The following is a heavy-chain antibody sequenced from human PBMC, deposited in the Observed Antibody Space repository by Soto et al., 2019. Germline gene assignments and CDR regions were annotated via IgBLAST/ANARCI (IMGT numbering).Heavy chain of an antibody. CDR1: GASMSSGY. J-gene: IGHJ4*02. CDR3: ARMFYYGSGSHSYYFDY. V-gene: IGHV4-59*08. CDR2: IYYTGAT. D-gene: IGHD3-10*01. Sequence: SETLSLTCTVSGASMSSGYWSWLRQPPGKGLEWLAYIYYTGATNHNPSLESRVTISVDTSKNQFSLKLSSVTAADTAVFYCARMFYYGSGSHSYYFDYWGQGTLVTVSS.